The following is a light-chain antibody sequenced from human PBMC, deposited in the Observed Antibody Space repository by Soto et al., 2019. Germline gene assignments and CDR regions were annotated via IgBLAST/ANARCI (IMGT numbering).Light chain of an antibody. CDR2: GAF. Sequence: DIQMTQSPSSLSASVGDRVSITCRASQTISRYANWYQQKPGKAPKLLISGAFDLQTGVPSRFSGSGSGTDFTLTINGLQPDDFATYYCQLSYNTPWTFGQGTKVEIK. J-gene: IGKJ1*01. CDR1: QTISRY. V-gene: IGKV1-39*01. CDR3: QLSYNTPWT.